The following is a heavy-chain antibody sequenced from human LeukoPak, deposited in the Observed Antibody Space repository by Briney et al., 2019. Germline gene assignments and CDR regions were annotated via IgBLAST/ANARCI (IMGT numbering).Heavy chain of an antibody. Sequence: ASVKVSCKASGYTFTGYYMHWVRQAPGQGLEWMGWINPNSGGTNSAQKFQGRVTMTRDTSISTAYMELSRLRSDDTAVYYCARARITMVRGVNSGLHYWGQGTLVTVSS. CDR2: INPNSGGT. CDR3: ARARITMVRGVNSGLHY. V-gene: IGHV1-2*02. D-gene: IGHD3-10*01. CDR1: GYTFTGYY. J-gene: IGHJ4*02.